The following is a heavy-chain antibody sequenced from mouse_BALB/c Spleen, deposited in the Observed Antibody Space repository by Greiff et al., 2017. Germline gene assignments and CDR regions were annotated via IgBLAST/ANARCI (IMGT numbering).Heavy chain of an antibody. CDR1: GYTFTSYW. CDR3: ARGNYDYDYAMDY. CDR2: INPSTGYT. D-gene: IGHD2-4*01. J-gene: IGHJ4*01. Sequence: QVQLKQSGAELAKPGASVKMSCKASGYTFTSYWMHWVKQRPGQGLEWIGYINPSTGYTEYNQKFKDKATLTADKSSSTAYMQLSSLTSEDSAVYYCARGNYDYDYAMDYWGQGTSVTVSS. V-gene: IGHV1-7*01.